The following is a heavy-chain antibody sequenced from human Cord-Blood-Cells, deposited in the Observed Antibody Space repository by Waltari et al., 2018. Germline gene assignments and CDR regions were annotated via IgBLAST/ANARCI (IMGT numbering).Heavy chain of an antibody. J-gene: IGHJ4*02. D-gene: IGHD2-15*01. CDR3: TTDVVDCSGGSCYYFDY. V-gene: IGHV3-15*01. CDR2: IKSKTDGGTT. Sequence: EVQLVEPGGGLVRLGGSLGLPGEACGFTFGNAGRTWSRQAPGRGREWVGRIKSKTDGGTTDYAAPVKGRFTISRDDSKNTLYLQMNSLKTEDTAVYYCTTDVVDCSGGSCYYFDYWGQGTLVTVSS. CDR1: GFTFGNAG.